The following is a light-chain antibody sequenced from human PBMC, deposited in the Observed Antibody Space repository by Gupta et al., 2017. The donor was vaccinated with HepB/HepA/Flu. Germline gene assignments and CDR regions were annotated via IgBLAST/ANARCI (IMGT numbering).Light chain of an antibody. Sequence: EIVLTPFPATLSLSPGERVTLSCRASQSVSLSLAWYQQKPGQAPRLLVYDACSRAAGVPPRFSGVGYGTDFTLTISRREPEDFAVYYCQQRANWPRVTFGQGTRLDIK. CDR2: DAC. CDR3: QQRANWPRVT. CDR1: QSVSLS. V-gene: IGKV3-11*01. J-gene: IGKJ5*01.